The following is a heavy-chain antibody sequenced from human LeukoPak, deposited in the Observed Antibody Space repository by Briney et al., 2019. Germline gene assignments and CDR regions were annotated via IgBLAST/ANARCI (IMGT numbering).Heavy chain of an antibody. D-gene: IGHD3-22*01. J-gene: IGHJ3*01. CDR3: AEDYYDRSGSLRNAFHV. Sequence: PGGSLRLSCAASGFTFSSYGMHWVRQAPGKGLQWVAGVSGSGTTTYYPDSIKGRFSISRDNSKSTLSLHMNSLRGEDTAVYYCAEDYYDRSGSLRNAFHVWGQGTVVTVSS. CDR2: VSGSGTTT. V-gene: IGHV3-23*01. CDR1: GFTFSSYG.